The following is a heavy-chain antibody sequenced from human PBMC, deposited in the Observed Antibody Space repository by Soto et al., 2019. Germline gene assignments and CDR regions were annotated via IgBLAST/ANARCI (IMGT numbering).Heavy chain of an antibody. CDR3: ARDTRQRLEHYYYYYGMDV. CDR2: ISSSSYI. V-gene: IGHV3-21*01. CDR1: GFTFSSYS. Sequence: PGGSLRLSCAAPGFTFSSYSMNWVRQAPGKGLEWVSSISSSSYIYYADSVKGRFTISRDNAKNSLYLQMNSLRAEDTAVYYCARDTRQRLEHYYYYYGMDVWGQGTTVTVSS. J-gene: IGHJ6*02. D-gene: IGHD6-25*01.